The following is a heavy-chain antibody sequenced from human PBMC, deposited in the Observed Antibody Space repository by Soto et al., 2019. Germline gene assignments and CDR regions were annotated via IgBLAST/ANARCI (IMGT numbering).Heavy chain of an antibody. CDR3: ARGRYGDY. CDR1: GYAFTTYG. J-gene: IGHJ4*02. D-gene: IGHD1-1*01. Sequence: QVHLVQSGAEVKKPGASVKVSCKGSGYAFTTYGITWVRQAPGQGLEWMGWISAHNGNTNYAQKLQGRVTVTRDTSTSTAYMELRSLRYDDRVVYDCARGRYGDYWGQGALVNVS. CDR2: ISAHNGNT. V-gene: IGHV1-18*01.